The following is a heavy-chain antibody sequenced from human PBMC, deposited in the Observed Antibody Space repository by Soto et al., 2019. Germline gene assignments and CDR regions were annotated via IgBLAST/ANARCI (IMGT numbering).Heavy chain of an antibody. D-gene: IGHD2-2*01. J-gene: IGHJ6*02. Sequence: QVQLVQSGAEVKKPGSSVKVSCKASGGTFSSYAISWVRQAPGQGLEWMGGIIPISETTNYAQRFQGRVTITADESKRTAYMELSSLRSEDTAVYYCARSQGCSTSVEIYYYYYYGMDVWGQGTTVTVSS. CDR3: ARSQGCSTSVEIYYYYYYGMDV. V-gene: IGHV1-69*01. CDR1: GGTFSSYA. CDR2: IIPISETT.